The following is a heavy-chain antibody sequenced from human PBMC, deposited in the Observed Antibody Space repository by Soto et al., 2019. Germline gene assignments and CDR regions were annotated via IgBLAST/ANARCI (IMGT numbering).Heavy chain of an antibody. J-gene: IGHJ6*02. V-gene: IGHV4-31*03. CDR2: IYYSGST. CDR1: GGSISSGGYY. Sequence: PSETLSLTCTVSGGSISSGGYYWSWIRQHPGKGLEWIGYIYYSGSTYYNPSLKSRVTISVDTSKDQFSLKLSSVTAADTAVYYCARSPCRNGVCYTGQYYYYGMDVWGQGTTVTVSS. CDR3: ARSPCRNGVCYTGQYYYYGMDV. D-gene: IGHD2-8*01.